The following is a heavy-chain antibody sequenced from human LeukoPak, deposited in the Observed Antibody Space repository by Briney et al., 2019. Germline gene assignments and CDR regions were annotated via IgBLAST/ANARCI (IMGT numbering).Heavy chain of an antibody. D-gene: IGHD3-10*01. CDR3: ARDPVPMVRGVNHFDY. V-gene: IGHV3-21*01. CDR1: GFTFSSYS. CDR2: IRSSSSYI. J-gene: IGHJ4*02. Sequence: GGSLRLSCAASGFTFSSYSMNWVRQAPGKGLEWVSSIRSSSSYIYYADSVKGRFTISRDNAKNSLYLQMNSLRAEDTAVYYCARDPVPMVRGVNHFDYWGQGTLVTVSS.